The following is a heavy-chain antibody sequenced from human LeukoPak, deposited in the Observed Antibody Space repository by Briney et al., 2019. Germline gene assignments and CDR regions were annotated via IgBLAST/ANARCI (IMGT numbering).Heavy chain of an antibody. J-gene: IGHJ4*02. Sequence: AGGSLRLSCAASGFTLTTYGIHWVRQAPGKGMEWVAVISYDGINKDYADSVKGRSTISRDISKNTVSLQMYNLRVEDTAVYYSAKDRIGVATPKAYFDYWGQGTLVTVSS. V-gene: IGHV3-30*18. CDR1: GFTLTTYG. CDR3: AKDRIGVATPKAYFDY. D-gene: IGHD6-19*01. CDR2: ISYDGINK.